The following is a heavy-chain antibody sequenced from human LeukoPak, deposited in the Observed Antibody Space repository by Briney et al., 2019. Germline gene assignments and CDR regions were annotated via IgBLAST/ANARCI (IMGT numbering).Heavy chain of an antibody. CDR3: ARVRYCSTNRCYDREFDN. D-gene: IGHD2-2*01. Sequence: SETLSLTCTVSGGSISNYYWSWIRQLPGKGLEWIGYIYYSGNTNYNPSLKSRVTISADTSKNQFSLKLNSVTAADTAVYYCARVRYCSTNRCYDREFDNWGQGTLVTVSS. CDR1: GGSISNYY. V-gene: IGHV4-59*01. CDR2: IYYSGNT. J-gene: IGHJ4*02.